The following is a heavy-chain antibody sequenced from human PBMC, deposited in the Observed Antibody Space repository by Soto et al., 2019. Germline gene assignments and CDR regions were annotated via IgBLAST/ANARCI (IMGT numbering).Heavy chain of an antibody. J-gene: IGHJ4*02. CDR2: ISGSGGST. CDR3: ARRGSGSYYDY. D-gene: IGHD1-26*01. Sequence: EVQLLESGGGLVQPGGSLRLSCAASGFTFSSYAMRWVRQAPVKGLEWVSAISGSGGSTYYADSVKGRFTISRDNSKKTLYLQMKSLRAEDTAVYYCARRGSGSYYDYWGQGTLVTVSS. CDR1: GFTFSSYA. V-gene: IGHV3-23*01.